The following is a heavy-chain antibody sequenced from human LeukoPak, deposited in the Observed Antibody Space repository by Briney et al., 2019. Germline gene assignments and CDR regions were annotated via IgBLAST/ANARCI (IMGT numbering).Heavy chain of an antibody. J-gene: IGHJ5*02. V-gene: IGHV4-31*03. CDR3: ARDSGTSSGSYSWFDP. Sequence: SETLSLTCTVSGGSISSGGYYWSWIRQHPGKGLEWIGYIYYSGGTYYNPSLKSRVTISVDTSKNQFSLKLSSVTAADTAVYYCARDSGTSSGSYSWFDPWGQGTLVTVSS. CDR2: IYYSGGT. D-gene: IGHD3-10*01. CDR1: GGSISSGGYY.